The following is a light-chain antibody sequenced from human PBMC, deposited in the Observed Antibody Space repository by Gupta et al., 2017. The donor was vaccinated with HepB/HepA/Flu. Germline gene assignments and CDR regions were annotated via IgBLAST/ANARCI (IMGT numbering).Light chain of an antibody. V-gene: IGKV1-33*01. CDR2: GAS. CDR1: HDIKTF. CDR3: QQDDHLPYT. Sequence: EIQMTQSPSSLSSSVGDRVTITCQATHDIKTFLNWFQQKSGKAPRLLIYGASNLESGVPPRFSRSGSGTQFSLTITNLQPEDVASYVCQQDDHLPYTFGQGT. J-gene: IGKJ2*01.